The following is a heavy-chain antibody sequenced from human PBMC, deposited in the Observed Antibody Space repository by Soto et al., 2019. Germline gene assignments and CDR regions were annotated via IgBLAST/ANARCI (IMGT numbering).Heavy chain of an antibody. CDR3: ARQGYYYGSGSYYNIAFDI. CDR1: GGSISSSSYY. D-gene: IGHD3-10*01. V-gene: IGHV4-39*01. CDR2: IYYSGST. J-gene: IGHJ3*02. Sequence: PSETLSLTCTVSGGSISSSSYYWGWIRQPPGKGLEWIGSIYYSGSTYYNPSLKSRVTISVDTSKNQFSLKLSSVTAADTAVYYCARQGYYYGSGSYYNIAFDIWGQGTMVTVSS.